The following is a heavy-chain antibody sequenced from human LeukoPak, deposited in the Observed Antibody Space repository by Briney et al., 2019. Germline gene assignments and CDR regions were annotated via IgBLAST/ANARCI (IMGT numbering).Heavy chain of an antibody. J-gene: IGHJ4*02. V-gene: IGHV3-23*01. Sequence: GGSLRLSCAASGFNFTTYNMNWVRQAPGKGLDWVSVISGAGRGATTFYADSVEGRFIISRDNSKNTLYLQMNSLRVEDTAVYYCAREGLVDSRSLDSWGQGTLVTVSS. CDR2: ISGAGRGATT. CDR1: GFNFTTYN. D-gene: IGHD1-26*01. CDR3: AREGLVDSRSLDS.